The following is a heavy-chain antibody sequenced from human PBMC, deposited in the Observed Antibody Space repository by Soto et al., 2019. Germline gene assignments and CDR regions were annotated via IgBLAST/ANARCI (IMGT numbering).Heavy chain of an antibody. CDR1: GFTFSSYE. V-gene: IGHV3-48*03. CDR2: ISSSGSTI. D-gene: IGHD1-26*01. J-gene: IGHJ4*02. Sequence: EVQLVESGGGLVQPGGSLRLSCAASGFTFSSYEMKWVRQAPGKGLEWVSYISSSGSTIYYADSVKGRFTISRDNAKNSLYLQMNSLRSEDTAVYYCARETGATTHFDYWGQGTLVTVSS. CDR3: ARETGATTHFDY.